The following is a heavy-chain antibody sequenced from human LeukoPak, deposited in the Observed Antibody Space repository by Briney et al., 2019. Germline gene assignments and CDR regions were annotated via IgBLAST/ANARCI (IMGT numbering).Heavy chain of an antibody. V-gene: IGHV1-69*06. J-gene: IGHJ6*04. CDR3: TRGAFDYNDGYYHGMDV. D-gene: IGHD4-11*01. CDR1: GGTFSSSG. CDR2: IIPIFDTP. Sequence: SVKASCKASGGTFSSSGITWVRQAPGQGLEWVGGIIPIFDTPNYAHKFQGRVTITADKSTSTAYMELSSLRSEDTAVYYCTRGAFDYNDGYYHGMDVWGKGTTVTVSS.